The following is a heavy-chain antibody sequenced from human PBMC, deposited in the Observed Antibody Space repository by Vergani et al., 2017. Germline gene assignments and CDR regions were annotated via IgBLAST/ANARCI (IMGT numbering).Heavy chain of an antibody. CDR3: ARVKRPGIAVAGTSYYYYYMDV. CDR1: GGSISSYY. Sequence: QVQLQESGPGLVKPSETLSLTCTVSGGSISSYYLSWIRQPAGKGLEWIGRIYTSGSTNYNPSLKSRVTMSVDTSKNQFSLKLSSVTAADTAVYYCARVKRPGIAVAGTSYYYYYMDVWGKGTTVTVSS. V-gene: IGHV4-4*07. J-gene: IGHJ6*03. CDR2: IYTSGST. D-gene: IGHD6-19*01.